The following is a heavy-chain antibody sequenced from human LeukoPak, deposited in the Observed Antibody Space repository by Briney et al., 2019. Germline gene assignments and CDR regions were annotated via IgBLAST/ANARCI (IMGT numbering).Heavy chain of an antibody. V-gene: IGHV3-73*01. CDR3: TTDHSEVLPRFDY. Sequence: GGSLRLSCAASGFTFSGSAMHWVRQASGKGLEWVGRIRSKANSYATAYAASVKGRFTISRDDSKNTAYLQMNSLKTEDTAVYYCTTDHSEVLPRFDYWGQGTLVTVSS. CDR2: IRSKANSYAT. CDR1: GFTFSGSA. J-gene: IGHJ4*02. D-gene: IGHD1-26*01.